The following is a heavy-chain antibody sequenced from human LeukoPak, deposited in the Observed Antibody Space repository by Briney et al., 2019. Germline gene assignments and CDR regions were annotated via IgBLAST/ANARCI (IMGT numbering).Heavy chain of an antibody. V-gene: IGHV3-53*01. J-gene: IGHJ2*01. CDR2: IYSGGST. Sequence: TGGSLRRSCAASGLIVSSNYRNWVRQAPGKGLEWVSIIYSGGSTHYADSGKGRFTVSRDDSKNTLYQQMNSLRAEDTAVYYCARDQEGRSCSGGTCYLGWSFDLWGRGTLVTVSS. CDR1: GLIVSSNY. CDR3: ARDQEGRSCSGGTCYLGWSFDL. D-gene: IGHD2-15*01.